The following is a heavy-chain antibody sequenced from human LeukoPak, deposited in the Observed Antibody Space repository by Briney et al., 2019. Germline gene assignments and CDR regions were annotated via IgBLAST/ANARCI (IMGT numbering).Heavy chain of an antibody. J-gene: IGHJ4*02. Sequence: ASVKVSCKASGYTFTTYYIHWVRQAPGQGLEWMGLINPSGGSTSYAQKFQGRVTMTRDTSTSAVYMELSSLRSEDTAMYYCARNVGSGLDYWGQGTLVTVSS. D-gene: IGHD1-1*01. V-gene: IGHV1-46*01. CDR1: GYTFTTYY. CDR2: INPSGGST. CDR3: ARNVGSGLDY.